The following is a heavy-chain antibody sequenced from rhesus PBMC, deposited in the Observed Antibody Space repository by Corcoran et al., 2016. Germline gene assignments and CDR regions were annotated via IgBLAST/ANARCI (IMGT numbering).Heavy chain of an antibody. D-gene: IGHD3-3*01. CDR3: ARDYNIWTGYIGAHFDY. J-gene: IGHJ4*01. V-gene: IGHV4S7*01. Sequence: QVQLQESGPGLLKPSETLSLTCAVPGGSISGGYGWGWIRQPPGKGLEWMGSIYSSIGNTYYHPSLKSRVTISTDASKNQFSLKLSSVTAADTAVYYCARDYNIWTGYIGAHFDYWGQGVLVTVSS. CDR2: IYSSIGNT. CDR1: GGSISGGYG.